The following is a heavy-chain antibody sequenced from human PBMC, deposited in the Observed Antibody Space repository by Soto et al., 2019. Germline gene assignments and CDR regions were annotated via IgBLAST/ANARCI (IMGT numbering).Heavy chain of an antibody. CDR3: ARDVSPGSSSLYLDAFDI. D-gene: IGHD6-13*01. Sequence: GGYLRLSCAAAGFTFTTFARSWVRQAPGKGLEWVSAITGSGGLTYSGVSVKGRFTISRDNVGNSLYLQMDSLRADDTALYYCARDVSPGSSSLYLDAFDIWGQGTMVSVSS. CDR2: ITGSGGLT. CDR1: GFTFTTFA. V-gene: IGHV3-23*01. J-gene: IGHJ3*02.